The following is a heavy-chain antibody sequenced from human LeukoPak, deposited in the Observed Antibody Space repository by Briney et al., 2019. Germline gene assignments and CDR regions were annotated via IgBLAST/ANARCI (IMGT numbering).Heavy chain of an antibody. J-gene: IGHJ4*02. CDR1: GFTFSSYG. D-gene: IGHD2-15*01. V-gene: IGHV3-33*01. CDR3: ARPGTPQGYCSGGSCPFDY. Sequence: GGSLRLSCAASGFTFSSYGMHWVRQAPGKGLEWVAVIWYDGSNKYYADSVKGRFTISRDNSKNTLYLQMNSLRAEDTAVYYCARPGTPQGYCSGGSCPFDYWGQGTLVTVSS. CDR2: IWYDGSNK.